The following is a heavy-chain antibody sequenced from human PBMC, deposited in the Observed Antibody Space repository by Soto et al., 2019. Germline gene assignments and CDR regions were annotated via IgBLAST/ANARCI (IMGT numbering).Heavy chain of an antibody. J-gene: IGHJ4*02. CDR3: ARGTYFYDYSGHKRLHYFDY. D-gene: IGHD3-22*01. CDR2: IYTSGST. Sequence: ASETLSLTCTVFGGSISSYYWSWIRQPAGKGLEWIGRIYTSGSTNYNPSLKSRVTMSVDTSKNQFSLKLSSVTAADTAIYYCARGTYFYDYSGHKRLHYFDYWGPGALVTVSS. V-gene: IGHV4-4*07. CDR1: GGSISSYY.